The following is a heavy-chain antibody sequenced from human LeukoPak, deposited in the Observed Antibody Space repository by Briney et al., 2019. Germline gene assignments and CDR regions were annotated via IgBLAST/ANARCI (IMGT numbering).Heavy chain of an antibody. CDR3: ARGDSSSPWSWFDL. D-gene: IGHD6-6*01. CDR2: ISYDENNK. V-gene: IGHV3-30*14. CDR1: GFTFSNFD. J-gene: IGHJ5*02. Sequence: PGTSLRLSCAASGFTFSNFDMHWVRQAPGKGLEGVAVISYDENNKYYADSVKGRFTISRDNSKNTLYLQMNSLRAEDTAVYYCARGDSSSPWSWFDLWGQGTLVTVSS.